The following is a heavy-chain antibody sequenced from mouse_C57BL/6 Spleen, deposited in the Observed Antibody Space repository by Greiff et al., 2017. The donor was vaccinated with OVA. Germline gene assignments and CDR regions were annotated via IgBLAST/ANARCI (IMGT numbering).Heavy chain of an antibody. Sequence: EVKVVESGGGLVKPGGSLKLSCAASGFTFSSYTMSWVRQTPEKRLEWVATISGGGGNTYYPDSVKGRFTISRDNAKNTLYLQMSSLRSEDTALYYCARPNSSGYGYFDYWGQGTTLTVSS. V-gene: IGHV5-9*01. CDR2: ISGGGGNT. D-gene: IGHD3-2*02. J-gene: IGHJ2*01. CDR3: ARPNSSGYGYFDY. CDR1: GFTFSSYT.